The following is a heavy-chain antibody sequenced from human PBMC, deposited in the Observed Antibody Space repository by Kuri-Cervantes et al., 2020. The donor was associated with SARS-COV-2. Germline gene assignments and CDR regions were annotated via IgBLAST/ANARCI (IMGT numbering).Heavy chain of an antibody. CDR2: IGAYNGNT. D-gene: IGHD3-22*01. V-gene: IGHV1-18*04. J-gene: IGHJ4*02. CDR3: ARDPNYDISGYYGLTFDY. Sequence: ASVKVSCKASGYTFTSYGMVWVRQAPGQGLEWMGWIGAYNGNTNYAQKLQGRVTMTTDTSTSTAYMELRSLRSDDTAVYYCARDPNYDISGYYGLTFDYWGQGTLVTVSS. CDR1: GYTFTSYG.